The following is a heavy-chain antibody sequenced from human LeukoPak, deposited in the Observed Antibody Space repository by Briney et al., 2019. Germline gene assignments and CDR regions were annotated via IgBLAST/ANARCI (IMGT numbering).Heavy chain of an antibody. CDR1: GYTLTELS. V-gene: IGHV1-24*01. CDR3: ATDTTSLKRITMIVVAPADAFDI. J-gene: IGHJ3*02. D-gene: IGHD3-22*01. CDR2: FDPEDGET. Sequence: ASVKVSCKVSGYTLTELSMHWVRQAPGKGLEWMGGFDPEDGETIYAQKFQGRVTMTEDTSTDTAYMELSSLRSEDTAVYYSATDTTSLKRITMIVVAPADAFDIWGQGTMVTVSS.